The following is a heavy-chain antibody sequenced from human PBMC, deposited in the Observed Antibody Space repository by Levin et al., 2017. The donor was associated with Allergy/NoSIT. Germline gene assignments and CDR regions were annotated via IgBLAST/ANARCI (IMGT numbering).Heavy chain of an antibody. D-gene: IGHD6-19*01. CDR2: VHSTGST. V-gene: IGHV4-59*11. J-gene: IGHJ4*02. CDR3: ARGQWQRYGWAIDS. Sequence: SQTLSLTCTVSGASIDNHYWTWIRQPPGKGLLWIGYVHSTGSTNYNASLESRVSISVDTSKNRFSLKLTSVTAADTAVYYCARGQWQRYGWAIDSWGQGSLVTVSS. CDR1: GASIDNHY.